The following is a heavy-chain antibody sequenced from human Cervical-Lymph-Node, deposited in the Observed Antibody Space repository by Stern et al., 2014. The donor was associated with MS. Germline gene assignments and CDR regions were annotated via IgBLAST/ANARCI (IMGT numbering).Heavy chain of an antibody. CDR2: FASEYGEA. J-gene: IGHJ6*02. Sequence: QVQLVQSGAEVKKPGASVRVSCKVSGDTLTELYIHWVRQAPGKGLEWMAGFASEYGEAIYAPQFQGRVTVTEDTSADTAYMDMSSLRSDDTALYYCVTREGASRDYELLYRYGMDVWGQGTTVSVSS. CDR3: VTREGASRDYELLYRYGMDV. D-gene: IGHD2-2*02. CDR1: GDTLTELY. V-gene: IGHV1-24*01.